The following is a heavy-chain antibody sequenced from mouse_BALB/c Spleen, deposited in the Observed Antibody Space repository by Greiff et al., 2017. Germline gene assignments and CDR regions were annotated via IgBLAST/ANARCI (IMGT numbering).Heavy chain of an antibody. Sequence: VHVKQSGAELVKPGASVKLSCTASGFNIKDTYMHWVKQRPEQGLEWIGRIDPANGNTKYDPKFQGKATITADTSSNTAYLQLSSLTSEDTAVYYCARSAYDGYYWFAYWGQGTLVTVSA. CDR1: GFNIKDTY. D-gene: IGHD2-3*01. CDR3: ARSAYDGYYWFAY. CDR2: IDPANGNT. V-gene: IGHV14-3*02. J-gene: IGHJ3*01.